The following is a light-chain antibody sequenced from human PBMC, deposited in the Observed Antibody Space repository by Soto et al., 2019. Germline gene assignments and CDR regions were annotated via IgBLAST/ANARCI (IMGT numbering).Light chain of an antibody. CDR1: QRVSSN. Sequence: EIVMTQSPATLSVSPGERATLSCRSSQRVSSNLAWYQQKPGQAPRLLIYGASTMATGIPARFSGSGSATTFTLTISRLQYEDFAVYYCQQYNNWPPNPFGQGTRRAIQ. V-gene: IGKV3-15*01. CDR3: QQYNNWPPNP. CDR2: GAS. J-gene: IGKJ5*01.